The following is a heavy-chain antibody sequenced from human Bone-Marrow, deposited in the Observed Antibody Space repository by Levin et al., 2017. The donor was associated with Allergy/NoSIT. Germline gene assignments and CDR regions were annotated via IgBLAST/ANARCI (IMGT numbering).Heavy chain of an antibody. V-gene: IGHV3-7*04. CDR3: ARGCDINCPAGIWFDP. CDR2: IKQDGSVK. CDR1: GFIFSNYW. J-gene: IGHJ5*02. D-gene: IGHD1-1*01. Sequence: LSLPCAASGFIFSNYWMNWVRQAPGKGLEWVANIKQDGSVKYHVDSVEGRFTISRDNAKNSLYLQMNNLRADDTAMYYCARGCDINCPAGIWFDPWGQGTLVTVSS.